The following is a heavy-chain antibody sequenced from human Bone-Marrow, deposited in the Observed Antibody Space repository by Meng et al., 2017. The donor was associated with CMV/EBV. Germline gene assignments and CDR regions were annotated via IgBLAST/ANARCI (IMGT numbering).Heavy chain of an antibody. J-gene: IGHJ5*02. CDR1: GYSFTSYW. D-gene: IGHD2-2*01. V-gene: IGHV5-51*01. CDR3: ARRGYCSSTSCYGWFDP. CDR2: IYPGDSDP. Sequence: GESLKISCKGSGYSFTSYWIGWVRQMPGKGLEWMGIIYPGDSDPRYSPSFQGQVTISADKSISTAYLQWSSLKASDTAMYYCARRGYCSSTSCYGWFDPWGQGTLVTVSS.